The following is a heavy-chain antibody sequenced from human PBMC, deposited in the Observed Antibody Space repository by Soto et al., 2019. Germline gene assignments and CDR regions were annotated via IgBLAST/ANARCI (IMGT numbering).Heavy chain of an antibody. CDR1: GGCFSGYY. V-gene: IGHV4-34*01. J-gene: IGHJ6*02. CDR2: INQSGST. D-gene: IGHD3-10*01. CDR3: ARERITMVRGVTYYYYGMDV. Sequence: PSETLSLTCAVSGGCFSGYYWSWIRQPPGKGLEWIGEINQSGSTNYNPSLKSRVTISVDTSKNQFSLKLSSVTAADTAVYYCARERITMVRGVTYYYYGMDVWGQGTTVT.